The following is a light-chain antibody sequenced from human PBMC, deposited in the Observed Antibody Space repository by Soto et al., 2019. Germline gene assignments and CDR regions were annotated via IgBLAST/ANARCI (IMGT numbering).Light chain of an antibody. CDR3: QQYNSYAWT. CDR2: GAS. CDR1: QSIGTY. J-gene: IGKJ1*01. V-gene: IGKV1-17*01. Sequence: DIQMTQSPSSLPASVGDRISITCRASQSIGTYLSWYQQTPGKAPKLLIYGASNLQSGVPSRFSGSGSGTEFTLTISSLQPDDFATYYCQQYNSYAWTFGQGTKVDIK.